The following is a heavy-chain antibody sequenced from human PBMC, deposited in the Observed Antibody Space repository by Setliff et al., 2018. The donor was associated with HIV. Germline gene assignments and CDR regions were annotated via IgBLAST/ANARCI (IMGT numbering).Heavy chain of an antibody. V-gene: IGHV1-18*01. Sequence: ASVKVSCKASGYSFINYGIAWVRQAPGQGLEWMGWISAYTGHTDYASRFLGRVTLTTDTSTSTAYMELRSLSSDDTAVYYCARDLRDGYNYFDYWGQGTLVTVSS. CDR3: ARDLRDGYNYFDY. CDR2: ISAYTGHT. J-gene: IGHJ4*02. CDR1: GYSFINYG. D-gene: IGHD5-12*01.